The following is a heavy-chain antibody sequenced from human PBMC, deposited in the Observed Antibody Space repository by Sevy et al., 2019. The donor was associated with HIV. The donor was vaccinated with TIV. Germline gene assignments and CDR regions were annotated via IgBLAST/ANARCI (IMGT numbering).Heavy chain of an antibody. CDR2: IRSKANSYAT. D-gene: IGHD2-15*01. CDR3: TRGGKGYCSGGSCYSTTYDY. CDR1: GFTFSGSA. V-gene: IGHV3-73*01. J-gene: IGHJ4*02. Sequence: GGSLRLSCAASGFTFSGSAMHWVRQASGKGLEWVGRIRSKANSYATAYAASGKGRFTISRDESKKTAYLQMNSLKTEDTAVYYCTRGGKGYCSGGSCYSTTYDYGGQGTLFTVSS.